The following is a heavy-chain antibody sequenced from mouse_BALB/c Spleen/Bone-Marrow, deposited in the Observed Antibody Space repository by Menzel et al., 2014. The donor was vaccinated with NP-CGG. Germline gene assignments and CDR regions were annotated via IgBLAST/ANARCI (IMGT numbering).Heavy chain of an antibody. CDR3: GRADYYGSSSYCYAMDY. J-gene: IGHJ4*01. D-gene: IGHD1-1*01. CDR2: IWSGGRT. Sequence: VKLVESGPGLVSPSPSLSITCTVSGFSLTSYGVHWVRQPPGKGLEWLGVIWSGGRTNYNSALMSRLSISKDNSKSHVFLKMNSLQTDDTAMSYCGRADYYGSSSYCYAMDYWGQGTSVTVSS. CDR1: GFSLTSYG. V-gene: IGHV2-9*02.